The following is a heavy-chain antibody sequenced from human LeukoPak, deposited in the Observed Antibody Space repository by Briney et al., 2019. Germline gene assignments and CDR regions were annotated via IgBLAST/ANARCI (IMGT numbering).Heavy chain of an antibody. Sequence: SVKVSCKASGGTFSSYAISWVRQAPGQGLEWMGGIIPIFGTANYAQKFQGRVTMTRNTSISTAYMELSSLRSEDTAVYYCARGRYCSSTSCYTPYYFDYWGQGTLVTVSS. CDR3: ARGRYCSSTSCYTPYYFDY. CDR2: IIPIFGTA. D-gene: IGHD2-2*02. V-gene: IGHV1-69*05. J-gene: IGHJ4*02. CDR1: GGTFSSYA.